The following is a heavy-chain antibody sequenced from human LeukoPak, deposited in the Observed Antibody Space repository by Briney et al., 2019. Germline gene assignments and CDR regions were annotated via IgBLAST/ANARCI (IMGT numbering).Heavy chain of an antibody. CDR2: ISSSSTYI. CDR3: ARVQNDYGDYYFDY. J-gene: IGHJ4*02. V-gene: IGHV3-21*01. Sequence: GGSLRLSCAASGFTFSSYSMNWVRQAPGKGLEWVSSISSSSTYIYYADSVKGRFTISRDNAKNSLYLQMNSLRAEDTAVYYCARVQNDYGDYYFDYWGQGTLVTVSS. D-gene: IGHD4-17*01. CDR1: GFTFSSYS.